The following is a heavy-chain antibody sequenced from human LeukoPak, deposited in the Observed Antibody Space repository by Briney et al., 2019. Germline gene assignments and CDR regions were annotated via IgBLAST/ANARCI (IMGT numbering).Heavy chain of an antibody. CDR1: GGSISSSIYY. Sequence: SEALSPTCTVPGGSISSSIYYWVWIRQPPGKGLEWIGTIYYSGRTYYSPSLKSRVTLSVDMSNNQFSLTLSSVTAADTALYFCARRRYYDSSGYLEWGQGTLVTVSS. CDR2: IYYSGRT. CDR3: ARRRYYDSSGYLE. D-gene: IGHD3-22*01. J-gene: IGHJ1*01. V-gene: IGHV4-39*01.